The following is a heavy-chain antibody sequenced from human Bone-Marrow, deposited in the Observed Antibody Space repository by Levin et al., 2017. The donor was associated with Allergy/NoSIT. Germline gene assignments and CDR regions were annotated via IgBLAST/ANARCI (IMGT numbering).Heavy chain of an antibody. Sequence: GGSLRLSCAASGFTFSSYALTWVRQAPGKGLEWVSGVSGNGGSTYYADSVKGRFTISRDNSKNIVYLHMNGLRGDDTAIYYCAKDPHYDFWSPFYEFWGQGALITVST. D-gene: IGHD3-3*01. CDR2: VSGNGGST. J-gene: IGHJ4*02. CDR1: GFTFSSYA. V-gene: IGHV3-23*01. CDR3: AKDPHYDFWSPFYEF.